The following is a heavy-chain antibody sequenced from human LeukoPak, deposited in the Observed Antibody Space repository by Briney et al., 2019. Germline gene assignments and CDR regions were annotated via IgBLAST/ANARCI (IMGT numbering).Heavy chain of an antibody. D-gene: IGHD6-13*01. V-gene: IGHV3-11*01. CDR2: ISSSGSTI. J-gene: IGHJ4*02. Sequence: GGSLRLSCAASGFTFSDHYMSWIRQAPGKGLEWVSYISSSGSTIYYADSVKGRFTISRDNAKNSLYLQMNSLRAEDTAVYYCARSHSSSWPFDYWGQGTLVTVSS. CDR1: GFTFSDHY. CDR3: ARSHSSSWPFDY.